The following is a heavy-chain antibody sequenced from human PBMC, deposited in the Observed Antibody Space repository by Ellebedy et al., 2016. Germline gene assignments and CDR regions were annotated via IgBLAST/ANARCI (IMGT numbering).Heavy chain of an antibody. CDR1: GYTFNSHS. CDR2: ISTYTGNT. V-gene: IGHV1-18*01. J-gene: IGHJ4*02. Sequence: ASVKVSXKTSGYTFNSHSISWVRQAPGQGLEWVGWISTYTGNTNYTQRVQGRVSLTTDTSTSTAYFELRSLRSDDTAVYYCGRDSLGYTGLTDYWGQGTLVIVSS. CDR3: GRDSLGYTGLTDY. D-gene: IGHD3-16*02.